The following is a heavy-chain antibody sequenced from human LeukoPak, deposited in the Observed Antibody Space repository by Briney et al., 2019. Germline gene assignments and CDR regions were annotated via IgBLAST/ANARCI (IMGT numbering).Heavy chain of an antibody. J-gene: IGHJ4*02. CDR2: ISYDGSNE. Sequence: GRSLRLSCAASGFTFSSYGMHRVRQAPGKGLEWVAVISYDGSNEYYADSVKGRFTISRDNSRNTLYLQMNSLRADDTAVYYCAKVAAAAVGDFDYWGQGTLVTVSS. V-gene: IGHV3-30*18. CDR3: AKVAAAAVGDFDY. D-gene: IGHD6-13*01. CDR1: GFTFSSYG.